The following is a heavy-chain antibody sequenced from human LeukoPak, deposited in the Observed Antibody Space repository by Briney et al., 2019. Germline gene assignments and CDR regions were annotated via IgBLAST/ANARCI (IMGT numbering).Heavy chain of an antibody. V-gene: IGHV4-59*01. J-gene: IGHJ4*02. CDR3: ARGCSSTSCYIGGYYFDY. D-gene: IGHD2-2*02. CDR1: GGSISSYY. Sequence: PSETLSLTCTVSGGSISSYYWSWIRQPPGKGLEWIGCIYYSGSTNYNPSLKSRVTISVDTSKNQFSLKLSSVTAADTAVYYCARGCSSTSCYIGGYYFDYWGQGTLVTVSS. CDR2: IYYSGST.